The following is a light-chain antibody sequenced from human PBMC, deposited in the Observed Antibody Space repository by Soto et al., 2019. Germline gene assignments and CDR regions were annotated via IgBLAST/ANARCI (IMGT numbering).Light chain of an antibody. Sequence: QSVLTQPPSASGSPGQSVTISCTGTSSDVGGYNYVSWYQQHPGKAPKLMIYEVSQRPSGVPDRFSGSKSGHTASLTVSGLQAEDEADYYCSSYAGSNNFVFGTGTKLTVL. CDR2: EVS. CDR3: SSYAGSNNFV. CDR1: SSDVGGYNY. J-gene: IGLJ1*01. V-gene: IGLV2-8*01.